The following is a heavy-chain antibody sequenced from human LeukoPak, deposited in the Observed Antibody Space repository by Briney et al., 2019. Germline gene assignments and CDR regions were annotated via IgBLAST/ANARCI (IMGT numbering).Heavy chain of an antibody. Sequence: GSLRLSCAASGFTFNMYWMTWVRQAPGKGLESVAYINKDGSDKYYVDSVKGRFTVSRDNAKNSLYLQMNSLRAEDTAVYYCARDAGYGGNSDYWGQGTLVTVSS. J-gene: IGHJ4*02. CDR3: ARDAGYGGNSDY. CDR2: INKDGSDK. V-gene: IGHV3-7*01. CDR1: GFTFNMYW. D-gene: IGHD4-23*01.